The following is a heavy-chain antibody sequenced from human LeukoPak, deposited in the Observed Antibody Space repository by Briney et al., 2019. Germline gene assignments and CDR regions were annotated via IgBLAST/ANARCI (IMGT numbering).Heavy chain of an antibody. CDR3: ARVPMVRKIINYFYGMDV. D-gene: IGHD3-10*01. J-gene: IGHJ6*02. CDR1: GFTFSSYW. V-gene: IGHV3-7*01. CDR2: IKQDGSEK. Sequence: PGGSLRLSCAASGFTFSSYWMIWVRQAPGKGLEWVANIKQDGSEKYYVDSVKGRFTISRDNAKNSLYLQLNGLRAEDTAVYYCARVPMVRKIINYFYGMDVWGQGTTVTVSS.